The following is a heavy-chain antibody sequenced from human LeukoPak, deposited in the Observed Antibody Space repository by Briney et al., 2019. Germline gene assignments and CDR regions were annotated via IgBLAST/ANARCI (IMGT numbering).Heavy chain of an antibody. D-gene: IGHD6-19*01. J-gene: IGHJ4*02. V-gene: IGHV1-18*04. CDR2: VSSYNGNT. Sequence: ASVKVSCKASGYTFTDYYMHWVRQAPGQGLEWMGWVSSYNGNTNYAQKFQGRVTMTTDTSTSTVYMELRSLTSDDTAVYYCARDDGVGVAGTWGDWGQGTLVTVSS. CDR3: ARDDGVGVAGTWGD. CDR1: GYTFTDYY.